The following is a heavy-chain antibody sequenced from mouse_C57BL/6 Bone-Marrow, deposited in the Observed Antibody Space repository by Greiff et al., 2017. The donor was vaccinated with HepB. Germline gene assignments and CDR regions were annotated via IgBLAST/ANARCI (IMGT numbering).Heavy chain of an antibody. V-gene: IGHV1-22*01. CDR1: GYTFTDYN. CDR2: INPNNGGT. J-gene: IGHJ3*01. D-gene: IGHD1-1*01. CDR3: ARDEVYYYGSSPFAY. Sequence: EVQLQESGPELVKPGASVKMSCKASGYTFTDYNMHWVKQSHGKSLEWIGYINPNNGGTSYNQKFKGKATLTVNKSSSTAYMELRSLTSEDSAVYYCARDEVYYYGSSPFAYWGQGTLVTVSA.